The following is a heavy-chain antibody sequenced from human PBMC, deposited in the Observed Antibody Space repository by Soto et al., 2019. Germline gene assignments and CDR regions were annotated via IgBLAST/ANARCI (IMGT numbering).Heavy chain of an antibody. J-gene: IGHJ4*02. Sequence: GGSLRLSCAASGFTFSSYAMSWVRQAPGKGLEWVSAISGSGGSTYYADSVKGRFTISRDNSKNTLYLQMNSLRAEDTAVYYCAKNQHVLRFLEWLSPFDYWGQGTLVTVSS. D-gene: IGHD3-3*01. CDR2: ISGSGGST. CDR1: GFTFSSYA. CDR3: AKNQHVLRFLEWLSPFDY. V-gene: IGHV3-23*01.